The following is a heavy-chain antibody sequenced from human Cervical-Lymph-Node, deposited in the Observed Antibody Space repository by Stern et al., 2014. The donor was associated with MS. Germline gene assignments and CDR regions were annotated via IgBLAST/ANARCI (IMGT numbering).Heavy chain of an antibody. CDR1: GFTFSSYA. Sequence: EVQLVQSGGGLVQPGGSLRLSCAASGFTFSSYAMSWVRQAPGKGLEWVSTLSGSGVSTYYADSVKGRFTISRDNSKSTQYLQMNSLRAEDTAVYYCAKHFYIAVVPVAFFDNWGQGTLVTVSS. V-gene: IGHV3-23*04. D-gene: IGHD2-2*01. J-gene: IGHJ4*02. CDR2: LSGSGVST. CDR3: AKHFYIAVVPVAFFDN.